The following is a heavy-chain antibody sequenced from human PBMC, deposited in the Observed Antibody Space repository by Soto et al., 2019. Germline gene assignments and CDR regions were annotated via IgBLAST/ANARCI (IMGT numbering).Heavy chain of an antibody. CDR2: IYYSGST. J-gene: IGHJ4*02. CDR1: GGSISSSSYY. D-gene: IGHD2-2*01. V-gene: IGHV4-39*01. CDR3: ARHELRKPNIVVVPAAIDY. Sequence: SETLSLTCTVSGGSISSSSYYWGWIRQPPGKGLEWIGSIYYSGSTYYNPSLKSRVTISVDTSKNQFSLKLSSVTAADTAVYYCARHELRKPNIVVVPAAIDYWGQGTLVTVSS.